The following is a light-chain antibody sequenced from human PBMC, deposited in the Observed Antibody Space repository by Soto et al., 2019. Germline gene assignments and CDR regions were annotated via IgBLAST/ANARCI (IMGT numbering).Light chain of an antibody. Sequence: DVQMTQSPSSLSASVGDRVTITCRASQPISNYLNWYQQKAGEAPKVLIFGASSLQTGVPSKFSGSGYGTDFTLIINTLHPDDFATYYCQQTHAVPLTFGHGTRL. CDR3: QQTHAVPLT. J-gene: IGKJ5*01. CDR1: QPISNY. CDR2: GAS. V-gene: IGKV1-39*01.